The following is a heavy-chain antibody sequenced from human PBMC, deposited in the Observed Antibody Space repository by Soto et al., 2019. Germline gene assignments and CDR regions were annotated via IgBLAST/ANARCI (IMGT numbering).Heavy chain of an antibody. Sequence: SETLSLTCAVYGGSFSGYYLSWIRQPPGKGLEWIGEINHSGSTNYNPSLKSRVTISVDTSKNQFSLKLSSVTAADTAVYYCARASHCSGGSCYLWFDPWGQGTLVTVSS. V-gene: IGHV4-34*01. CDR1: GGSFSGYY. CDR3: ARASHCSGGSCYLWFDP. J-gene: IGHJ5*02. CDR2: INHSGST. D-gene: IGHD2-15*01.